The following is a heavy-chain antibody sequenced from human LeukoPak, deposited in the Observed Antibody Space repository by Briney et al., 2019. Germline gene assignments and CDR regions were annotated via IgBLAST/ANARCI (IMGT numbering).Heavy chain of an antibody. CDR2: ISYHGSDK. D-gene: IGHD2-15*01. J-gene: IGHJ4*02. V-gene: IGHV3-30*04. CDR1: GVTFSSFA. CDR3: AAQPCSVGRCYLDY. Sequence: PGRSLRLSCAASGVTFSSFAMHWVRQAPGKGLEWVADISYHGSDKFYADSVKGRFTISRDNSKNTLFLQMNSLGADDTAVYYCAAQPCSVGRCYLDYWGQGTLVTVSS.